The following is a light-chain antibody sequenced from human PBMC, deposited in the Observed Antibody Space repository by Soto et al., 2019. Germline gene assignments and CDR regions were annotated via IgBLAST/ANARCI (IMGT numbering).Light chain of an antibody. Sequence: QSVLTQPASVSGSPGQSITISCIGTSSNIGSYNLVSWYQQHPGRAPKLMIYEGTKRPSGVSNRFSGSKSGNTASLTISGLQAEDEADYYCCSYAGSSTPVLFGGGTKVTVL. J-gene: IGLJ2*01. CDR2: EGT. V-gene: IGLV2-23*01. CDR3: CSYAGSSTPVL. CDR1: SSNIGSYNL.